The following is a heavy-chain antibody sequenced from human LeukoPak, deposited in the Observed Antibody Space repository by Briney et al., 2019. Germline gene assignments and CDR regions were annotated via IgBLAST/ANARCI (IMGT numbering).Heavy chain of an antibody. CDR1: GGTFSSYT. CDR2: IIPILGIA. CDR3: ARVGVSGSGWSFDY. J-gene: IGHJ4*02. V-gene: IGHV1-69*02. D-gene: IGHD6-19*01. Sequence: SVKVSCKASGGTFSSYTISWVRQAPGQGLEWMGRIIPILGIANYAQKFQGRVTITADKSTSTAHMELSSLRSEDTAVYYCARVGVSGSGWSFDYWGQGTLVTVSS.